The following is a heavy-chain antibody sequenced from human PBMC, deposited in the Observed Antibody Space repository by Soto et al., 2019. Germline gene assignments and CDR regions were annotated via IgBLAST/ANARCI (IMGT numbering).Heavy chain of an antibody. CDR2: ISGSGGST. D-gene: IGHD2-15*01. CDR1: GFTFSSYA. Sequence: GGSLRLSCAASGFTFSSYAMSWVRQAPGKGLEWVSAISGSGGSTYYADSVKGRFTISRDNSKNTLYLQMNSLRAEDTAVYYCAKVGSVVVVAASVDWGQGTLVTVSS. CDR3: AKVGSVVVVAASVD. J-gene: IGHJ4*02. V-gene: IGHV3-23*01.